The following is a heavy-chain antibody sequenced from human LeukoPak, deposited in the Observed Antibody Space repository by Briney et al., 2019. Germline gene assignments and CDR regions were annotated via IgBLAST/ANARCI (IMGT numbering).Heavy chain of an antibody. J-gene: IGHJ4*02. CDR2: INPSGGNT. CDR3: ARDPGHDTSGYYSYHFDY. Sequence: ASVKVSCKASGYTFTSSYMHWVRQAPGQGLEWMGIINPSGGNTTYAQKFQGRVTMTRDMSTSTVYMELSSLRSEDTAVYYCARDPGHDTSGYYSYHFDYWGQGTLVTVSS. D-gene: IGHD3-22*01. CDR1: GYTFTSSY. V-gene: IGHV1-46*01.